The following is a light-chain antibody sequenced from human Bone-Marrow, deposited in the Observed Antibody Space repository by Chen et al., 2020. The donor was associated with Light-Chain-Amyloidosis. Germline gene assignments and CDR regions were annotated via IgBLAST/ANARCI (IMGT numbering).Light chain of an antibody. J-gene: IGLJ2*01. CDR2: RDT. CDR1: DLPTKY. CDR3: QSADSSGTYEVI. V-gene: IGLV3-25*03. Sequence: SYELTQPPSVSVSPGQTARITCSGDDLPTKYAYWYQQKPGQASVLVIHRDTERPSGMSERFSGSSSGTTATLTISGVQAEDEDDYNCQSADSSGTYEVIFGGGTKLTVL.